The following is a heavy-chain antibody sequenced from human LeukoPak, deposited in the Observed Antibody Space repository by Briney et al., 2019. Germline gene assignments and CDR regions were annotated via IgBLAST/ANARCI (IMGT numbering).Heavy chain of an antibody. CDR3: AKGHSLGGFDY. CDR1: GFTFSNNV. CDR2: ISDSGGST. J-gene: IGHJ4*02. V-gene: IGHV3-23*01. Sequence: PGGSLRLSCTASGFTFSNNVMTWVRQAPGKGLEWVSGISDSGGSTYYADSVKGRFTISRDNSKNTVYLQINSLRAEDTAAYYCAKGHSLGGFDYWGQGTLVTVSS. D-gene: IGHD6-13*01.